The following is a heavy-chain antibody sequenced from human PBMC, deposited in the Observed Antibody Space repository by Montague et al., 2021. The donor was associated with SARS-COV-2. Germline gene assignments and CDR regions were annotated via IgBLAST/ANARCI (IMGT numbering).Heavy chain of an antibody. J-gene: IGHJ4*02. Sequence: SLRLSCAASGFTFNNNAMHWVRQASGKGLEWVAIISYDGSNKYYADSVKGRFAISRDNSKNTLYLQMNSLRAEDTAVYYCVRASLIKARIAVAGTTVYWGQGTLVTTSS. CDR2: ISYDGSNK. CDR3: VRASLIKARIAVAGTTVY. D-gene: IGHD6-19*01. V-gene: IGHV3-30*09. CDR1: GFTFNNNA.